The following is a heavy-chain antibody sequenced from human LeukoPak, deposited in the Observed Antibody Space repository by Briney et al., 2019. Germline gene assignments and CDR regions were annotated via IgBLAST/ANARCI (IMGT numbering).Heavy chain of an antibody. CDR2: IWYDGSNK. Sequence: GGSLRLSCTTSGFTFGDYAMSWFRQAPGKGLEWVAVIWYDGSNKYYADSVKGRFTISRDNSKNTLYLQMNSLRAEDTAVYYCARDGGGYCGGDWGQGTLVTVSS. J-gene: IGHJ4*02. D-gene: IGHD2-21*01. CDR3: ARDGGGYCGGD. CDR1: GFTFGDYA. V-gene: IGHV3-33*01.